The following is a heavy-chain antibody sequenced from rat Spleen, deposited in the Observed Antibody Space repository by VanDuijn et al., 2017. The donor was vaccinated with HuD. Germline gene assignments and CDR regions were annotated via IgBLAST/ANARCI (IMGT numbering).Heavy chain of an antibody. CDR2: ISYDGGST. CDR3: ARPSGRYASGYSYYFEY. Sequence: EVQLVESGGGLVQPGRSLKLSCAASGFTFSDYYMAWVRQAPTKGLEWVASISYDGGSTYYRDSVRGRFTISRENAESTLYLQIDSVRSEDTATYYGARPSGRYASGYSYYFEYWGQGVMVTVSS. V-gene: IGHV5-20*01. J-gene: IGHJ2*01. CDR1: GFTFSDYY. D-gene: IGHD4-3*01.